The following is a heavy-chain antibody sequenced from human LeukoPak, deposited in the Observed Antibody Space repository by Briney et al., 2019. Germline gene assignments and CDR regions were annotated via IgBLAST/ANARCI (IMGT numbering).Heavy chain of an antibody. CDR2: TYYRSKWYN. Sequence: SQTLSLTCAISGDSVSSITAAWNRIRQSPSRGLEWLGRTYYRSKWYNDYAVSVKSRITINPDTSKNQVSLQLNSVTPEDTAVYYCARQYSSGWSYYYGLDVWGQGTTVTVSS. D-gene: IGHD6-19*01. CDR1: GDSVSSITAA. J-gene: IGHJ6*02. CDR3: ARQYSSGWSYYYGLDV. V-gene: IGHV6-1*01.